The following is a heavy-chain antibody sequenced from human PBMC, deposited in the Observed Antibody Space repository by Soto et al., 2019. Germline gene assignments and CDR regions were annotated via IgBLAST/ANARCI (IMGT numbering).Heavy chain of an antibody. CDR2: IYYSGST. D-gene: IGHD2-15*01. J-gene: IGHJ5*02. V-gene: IGHV4-61*01. Sequence: QVQLQESGPGLVKPSETLSLTCTVSGGSVSSGSYYWSWIRQPPGKGLEWVGYIYYSGSTNYDPSLKSRVNISVDTSKNQFSLKLSSVTAADTAVYYCARRGYCSGGSCYWFDPWGQGTLVTVSS. CDR3: ARRGYCSGGSCYWFDP. CDR1: GGSVSSGSYY.